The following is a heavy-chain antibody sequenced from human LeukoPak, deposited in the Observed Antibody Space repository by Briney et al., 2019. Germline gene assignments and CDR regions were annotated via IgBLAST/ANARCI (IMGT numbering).Heavy chain of an antibody. CDR2: IYPGDSDT. J-gene: IGHJ5*02. CDR3: ARPYGAPHNWFDP. V-gene: IGHV5-51*01. D-gene: IGHD4/OR15-4a*01. CDR1: GYRFTSYW. Sequence: GESLKISFKGSGYRFTSYWIGWVRQMPGKGLEWMGIIYPGDSDTRYSPSFQGQVTISADKSISTAYLQWSSLEASDTAMYYCARPYGAPHNWFDPWGQGTLVTVSS.